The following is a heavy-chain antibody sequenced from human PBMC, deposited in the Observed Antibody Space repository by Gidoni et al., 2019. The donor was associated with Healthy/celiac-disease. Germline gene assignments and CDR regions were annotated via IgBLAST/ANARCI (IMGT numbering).Heavy chain of an antibody. CDR1: GFSLSTTGMC. Sequence: QVTLRESGPALVNPTQTLTLTCAFSGFSLSTTGMCVSWMRQPPGKALEWLALIDWDDDKYYSTSLKTSLTISKDTSKNQVVLTMTNIDPVDTATYYCARYYGDYEWGYYYYYGMDVWGQGTTVTVSS. J-gene: IGHJ6*02. D-gene: IGHD4-17*01. CDR2: IDWDDDK. CDR3: ARYYGDYEWGYYYYYGMDV. V-gene: IGHV2-70*01.